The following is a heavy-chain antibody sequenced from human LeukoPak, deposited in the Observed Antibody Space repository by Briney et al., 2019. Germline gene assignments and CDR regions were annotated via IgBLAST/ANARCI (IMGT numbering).Heavy chain of an antibody. CDR2: INPSGGST. V-gene: IGHV1-46*01. D-gene: IGHD6-19*01. CDR3: ARDQGSGWSSNVHLDY. J-gene: IGHJ4*02. CDR1: GYTFTSYY. Sequence: GASVKVSCKASGYTFTSYYMHWVRQAPGQGLEWMGIINPSGGSTSYAQKFQGRVTMTRDMSTSTVYMELSSLRSEDTAVYYCARDQGSGWSSNVHLDYWGQGTLVTVSS.